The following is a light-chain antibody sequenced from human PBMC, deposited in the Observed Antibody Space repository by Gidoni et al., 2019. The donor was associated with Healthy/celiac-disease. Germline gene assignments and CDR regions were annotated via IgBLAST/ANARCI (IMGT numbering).Light chain of an antibody. V-gene: IGLV3-27*01. CDR2: KDS. J-gene: IGLJ3*02. Sequence: SYELTQPSSVSVSPGQTARITCSGDVLAKKKYARWFQQKPGQAPVLVIYKDSERPSGLPERFSGSSSGTTVTVTISGAQVEDEADYYCYSAADNNLGVFGGGTKLTVL. CDR3: YSAADNNLGV. CDR1: VLAKKKY.